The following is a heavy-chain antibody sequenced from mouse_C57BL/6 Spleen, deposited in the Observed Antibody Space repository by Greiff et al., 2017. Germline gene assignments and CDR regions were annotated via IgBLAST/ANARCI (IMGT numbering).Heavy chain of an antibody. D-gene: IGHD1-1*01. CDR3: ARAYYGSSYDYFDY. CDR2: INPNNGGT. J-gene: IGHJ2*01. CDR1: GYTFTDYN. Sequence: VQLQQSGPELVKPGASVKMSCKASGYTFTDYNMHWVKQSHGKSLEWIGYINPNNGGTSYNQKFKGKATLTVNKSSSTAYMGLRSLTSEDSAVYYCARAYYGSSYDYFDYWGQGTTLTVSS. V-gene: IGHV1-22*01.